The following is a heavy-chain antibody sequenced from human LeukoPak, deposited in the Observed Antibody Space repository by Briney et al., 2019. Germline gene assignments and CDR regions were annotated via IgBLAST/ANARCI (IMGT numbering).Heavy chain of an antibody. D-gene: IGHD3-10*01. Sequence: PGGSLRLSCAASGFTFRNYVIHWVRQAPGKGLEWVAVTSSDLNVKLYADSVKGRFTISRDNSRSTLYLQMNSLRPEDTAIYYLAREGYFGSGSPPSLDFGYWGQGTLGTVSS. J-gene: IGHJ4*01. V-gene: IGHV3-30-3*01. CDR1: GFTFRNYV. CDR3: AREGYFGSGSPPSLDFGY. CDR2: TSSDLNVK.